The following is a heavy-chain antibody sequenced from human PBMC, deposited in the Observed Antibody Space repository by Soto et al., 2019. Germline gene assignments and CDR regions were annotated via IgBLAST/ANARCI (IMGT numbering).Heavy chain of an antibody. CDR1: GGSISSGDYY. CDR3: AREGEGGAGNRYIAY. CDR2: IYYSGST. D-gene: IGHD2-21*01. Sequence: QVQLQESGPGLVKPSQTLSLTCTVSGGSISSGDYYWSWIRQPPGKGLEWIGYIYYSGSTYYNPSLKRRVTISVDTSKNQFSLKLRSVTAADTAVYYCAREGEGGAGNRYIAYWGQGTLVTVSS. J-gene: IGHJ4*02. V-gene: IGHV4-30-4*01.